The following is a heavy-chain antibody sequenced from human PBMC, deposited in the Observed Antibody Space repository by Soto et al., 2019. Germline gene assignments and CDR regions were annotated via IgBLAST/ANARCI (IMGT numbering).Heavy chain of an antibody. D-gene: IGHD3-3*01. Sequence: EVQLVESGGGLVQPGGSLRLSCATSGFTFSIYEMNWVRQAPGKGLEWVSYISTSGTTVYYADSVKGRFTISRDNARNSLYLQMNSLRAEDTAIDYCAREIWSGSDAFDSWGQGTMITVSS. CDR3: AREIWSGSDAFDS. J-gene: IGHJ3*02. CDR2: ISTSGTTV. V-gene: IGHV3-48*03. CDR1: GFTFSIYE.